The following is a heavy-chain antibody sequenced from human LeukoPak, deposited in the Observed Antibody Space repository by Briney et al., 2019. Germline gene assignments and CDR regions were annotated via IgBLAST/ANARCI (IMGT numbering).Heavy chain of an antibody. Sequence: GASVKVSCKASGYTFTSYDINWVRQATGQGLEWMGWMNPNSGNTGYAQKFQGRVTMTRNTSISTAYMELSSLRSEDTAVYYCARALPYYYDGSGYRGYYYYYMDVWGKGTTVTVSS. CDR3: ARALPYYYDGSGYRGYYYYYMDV. CDR1: GYTFTSYD. V-gene: IGHV1-8*01. CDR2: MNPNSGNT. J-gene: IGHJ6*03. D-gene: IGHD3-22*01.